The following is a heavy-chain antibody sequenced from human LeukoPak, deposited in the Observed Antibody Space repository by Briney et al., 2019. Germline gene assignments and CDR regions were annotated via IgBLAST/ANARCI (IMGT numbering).Heavy chain of an antibody. J-gene: IGHJ4*02. CDR3: ARGGAGDGYNFDFDY. CDR1: GYTFTGYY. D-gene: IGHD5-12*01. V-gene: IGHV1-2*02. CDR2: INPNSGGT. Sequence: ASVKVSCKASGYTFTGYYMHWVRQAPGQGLEWMGWINPNSGGTNYAQKFQGRVTMTRDTSISTAYMELSRLRSDDTAVYYCARGGAGDGYNFDFDYWGQGTLVTVSS.